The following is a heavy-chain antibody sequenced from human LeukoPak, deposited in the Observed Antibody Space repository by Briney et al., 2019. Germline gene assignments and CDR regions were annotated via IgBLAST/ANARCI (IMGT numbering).Heavy chain of an antibody. CDR1: GGSFSGYY. V-gene: IGHV4-34*01. CDR3: ARVGYSLRR. D-gene: IGHD5-18*01. Sequence: PSETLSLTCAVYGGSFSGYYWSWIRQPPGKGLEWIGENNHSGSTNYNPSLKSRVTISVDTSKNQFSLKLSSVTAADTAVYYCARVGYSLRRWGQGTLVTVSS. CDR2: NNHSGST. J-gene: IGHJ4*02.